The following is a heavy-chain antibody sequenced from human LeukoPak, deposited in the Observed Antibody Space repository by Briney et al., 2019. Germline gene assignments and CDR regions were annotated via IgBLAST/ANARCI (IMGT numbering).Heavy chain of an antibody. CDR2: IIPIFGTA. CDR3: ASKVTHLWLRSYYFDY. Sequence: SVKVSCKASGGTFSSYAISWVRQAPGQGLAWMGGIIPIFGTANYAQKFQGRVTITADESTSTAYMELSSLRSEDTAVYYCASKVTHLWLRSYYFDYWGQGTLVTVSS. J-gene: IGHJ4*02. CDR1: GGTFSSYA. V-gene: IGHV1-69*13. D-gene: IGHD5-12*01.